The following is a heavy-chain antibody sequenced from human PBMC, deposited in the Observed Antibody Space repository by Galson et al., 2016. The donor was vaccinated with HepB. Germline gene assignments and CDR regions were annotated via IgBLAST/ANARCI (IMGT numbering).Heavy chain of an antibody. V-gene: IGHV4-39*01. J-gene: IGHJ4*02. CDR1: GVNIRRSQYY. CDR2: LRYTGTA. D-gene: IGHD2-8*01. CDR3: AGGNGYFVY. Sequence: SETLSLTCEVSGVNIRRSQYYWGWVRQPPGKALEWIGSLRYTGTAYYNEALKTRVTISEDTSRNAFSLRLSSLTAADTALYFCAGGNGYFVYWGQGALVTVSS.